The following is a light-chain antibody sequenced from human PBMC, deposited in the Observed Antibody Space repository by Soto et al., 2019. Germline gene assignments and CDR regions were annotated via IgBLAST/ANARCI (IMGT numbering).Light chain of an antibody. CDR2: AAS. J-gene: IGKJ1*01. CDR3: QQYYSYPRT. Sequence: AIRMTQSPSSFSASTGDRVTITCRASQGISSYLAWYQQKPGKAPKLLIYAASTLQSGVPSRFSGSGSGTDFTLTISCLQSEDFATYYCQQYYSYPRTFGQETKVEIK. V-gene: IGKV1-8*01. CDR1: QGISSY.